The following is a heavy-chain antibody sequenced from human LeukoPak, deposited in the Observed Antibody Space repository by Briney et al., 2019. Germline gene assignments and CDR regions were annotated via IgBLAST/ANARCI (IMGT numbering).Heavy chain of an antibody. D-gene: IGHD6-19*01. CDR3: AREARFALPVVGSGDY. J-gene: IGHJ4*02. Sequence: SSETLSLTCSVSGGSISSSDYYWGWIRQPPGEGLEWIGTMFYNGATKSNPSLSSRVTMSIDTSKNQFSLKLRSVTAADTAVYYCAREARFALPVVGSGDYWGQGTLVTVSS. CDR1: GGSISSSDYY. V-gene: IGHV4-39*07. CDR2: MFYNGAT.